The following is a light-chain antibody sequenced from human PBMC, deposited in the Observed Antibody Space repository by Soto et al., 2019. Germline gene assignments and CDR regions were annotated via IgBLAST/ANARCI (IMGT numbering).Light chain of an antibody. V-gene: IGLV2-8*01. CDR1: NSDVGGYSY. J-gene: IGLJ2*01. Sequence: QSVLTQPPSASGSPEQSVTISCTGSNSDVGGYSYVSWYQQHPGKAPKLMIYEVSKRPSGVPDRFSGSKSGNTASLTVSGLQAEDEADYYCSSYAGSSTLLFGGGTKLTVL. CDR3: SSYAGSSTLL. CDR2: EVS.